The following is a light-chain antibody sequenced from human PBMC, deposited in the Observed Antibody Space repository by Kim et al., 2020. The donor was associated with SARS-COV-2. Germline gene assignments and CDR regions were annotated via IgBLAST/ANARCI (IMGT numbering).Light chain of an antibody. CDR2: GKN. V-gene: IGLV3-19*01. CDR1: SLRSYY. CDR3: NSRDSSGNHPPNWV. Sequence: SSELTQDPAVSVALGQTVRITCQGDSLRSYYASWYQQKPGQAPVLVIYGKNNRPSGIPDRFSGSSSGNTASLTITGAQAEDEADYYCNSRDSSGNHPPNWVFGGGTQLTVL. J-gene: IGLJ3*02.